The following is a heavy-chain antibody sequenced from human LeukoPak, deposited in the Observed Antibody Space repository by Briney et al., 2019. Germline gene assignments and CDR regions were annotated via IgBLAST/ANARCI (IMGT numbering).Heavy chain of an antibody. D-gene: IGHD1-26*01. CDR2: IYYSGST. Sequence: SETLSLTCTVSGGSISSGGYYWSWIRQHPGKGLEWIGYIYYSGSTYYNPSLKSRVTISVDTSKNQFSLKLSSVTAADTAVYYCARDSTIVGAPFDYWGQGTLVTVSS. CDR1: GGSISSGGYY. J-gene: IGHJ4*02. V-gene: IGHV4-31*03. CDR3: ARDSTIVGAPFDY.